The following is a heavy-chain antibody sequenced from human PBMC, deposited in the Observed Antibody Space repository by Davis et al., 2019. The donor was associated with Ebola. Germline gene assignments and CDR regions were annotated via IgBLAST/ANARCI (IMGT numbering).Heavy chain of an antibody. J-gene: IGHJ4*02. V-gene: IGHV4-61*01. CDR2: IYYSGST. CDR1: GGSVSSGSYY. Sequence: SETLSLTCTVSGGSVSSGSYYWSWIRQPPGKGLEWIGYIYYSGSTNYNPSLKSRVTISVDTSKNQFSLKLSSVTAADTAVYYCARGPYYDFWSGYYHYWGQGTLVTVSS. D-gene: IGHD3-3*01. CDR3: ARGPYYDFWSGYYHY.